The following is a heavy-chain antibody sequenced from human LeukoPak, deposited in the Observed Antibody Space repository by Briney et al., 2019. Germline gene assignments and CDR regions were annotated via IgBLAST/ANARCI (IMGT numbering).Heavy chain of an antibody. V-gene: IGHV3-74*01. Sequence: GGSLRLSCAASGFTFSSYWMHWVRQGPGKGLVWVSRIKSDGSSTSYADSVKGRFTISRDNAKNTLYLQKNSLRDEDTAVYYCARESGYHGSGFDPWGQGTLVTASS. CDR3: ARESGYHGSGFDP. J-gene: IGHJ5*02. D-gene: IGHD3-10*01. CDR2: IKSDGSST. CDR1: GFTFSSYW.